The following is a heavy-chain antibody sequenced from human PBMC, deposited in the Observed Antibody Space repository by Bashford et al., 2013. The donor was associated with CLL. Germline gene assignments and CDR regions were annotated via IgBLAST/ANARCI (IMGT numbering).Heavy chain of an antibody. J-gene: IGHJ4*02. CDR1: GFTFSSNY. D-gene: IGHD5-24*01. Sequence: GSLRLSCAASGFTFSSNYMSVGPPGSRGRGLEWVSVFYTGGSTYYADSVKGRFTISRDTSENTVYLQMNSLRAEDTAVYFCARGRDAYNYYFDYWGQGTLVTVSS. V-gene: IGHV3-66*01. CDR2: FYTGGST. CDR3: ARGRDAYNYYFDY.